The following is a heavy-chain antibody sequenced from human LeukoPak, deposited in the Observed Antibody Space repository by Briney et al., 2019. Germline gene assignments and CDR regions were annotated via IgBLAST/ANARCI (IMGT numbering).Heavy chain of an antibody. D-gene: IGHD3-22*01. CDR1: GYRFTSYW. Sequence: GESLKISCKGSGYRFTSYWIGWVRPMPGKGLEWMGIIYPGDSDTRYSPSFQGHVTISADKSISTAYLQWSSLKASDTALYYCARGAPYYYDSSGYEDYWGQGTLVTVSS. J-gene: IGHJ4*02. CDR2: IYPGDSDT. V-gene: IGHV5-51*01. CDR3: ARGAPYYYDSSGYEDY.